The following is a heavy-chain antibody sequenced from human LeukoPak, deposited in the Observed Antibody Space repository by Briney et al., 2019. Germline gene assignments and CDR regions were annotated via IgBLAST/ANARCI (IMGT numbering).Heavy chain of an antibody. Sequence: PSETLSLTCTVSGGSISSSSYYWGWIRQPPGTGLEWIGSIYYSGSTYYNPSLKSRVTISVDTSKNQFSLKLSSVTAADTAVYYCARQGGRVFGVVIISNWFDPWGQGTLVTVSS. D-gene: IGHD3-3*01. CDR1: GGSISSSSYY. V-gene: IGHV4-39*01. J-gene: IGHJ5*02. CDR3: ARQGGRVFGVVIISNWFDP. CDR2: IYYSGST.